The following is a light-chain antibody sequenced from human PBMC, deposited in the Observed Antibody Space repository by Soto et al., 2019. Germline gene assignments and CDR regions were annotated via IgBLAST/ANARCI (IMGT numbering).Light chain of an antibody. CDR3: VAFTSGTTLLV. V-gene: IGLV2-14*03. CDR1: NSDVGGYNY. J-gene: IGLJ3*02. CDR2: GVS. Sequence: QSVLTQPASVSASPGQSITISCTGTNSDVGGYNYVSWYQQHPGKAPKLIIFGVSNRPSGVSNRYSGSKSGNTASLNISGLQTEDEADYYCVAFTSGTTLLVFGGGTKVTVL.